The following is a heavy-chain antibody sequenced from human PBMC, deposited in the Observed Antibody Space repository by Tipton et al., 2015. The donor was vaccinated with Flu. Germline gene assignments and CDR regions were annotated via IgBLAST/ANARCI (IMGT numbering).Heavy chain of an antibody. J-gene: IGHJ5*02. D-gene: IGHD4-11*01. CDR2: IFHTGST. Sequence: LRLSCTISGDSIRSDYYWGWIRQPPGKGLEWIGHIFHTGSTYHKPSLKSRVTISINTSKNQFSLKVFSVTAADTAVYYCARQDYSNYVSDPKSWLDPWGQGILVTVSS. CDR1: GDSIRSDYY. CDR3: ARQDYSNYVSDPKSWLDP. V-gene: IGHV4-38-2*02.